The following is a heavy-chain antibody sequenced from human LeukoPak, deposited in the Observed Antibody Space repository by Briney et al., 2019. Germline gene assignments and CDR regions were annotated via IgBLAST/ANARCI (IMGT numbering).Heavy chain of an antibody. CDR1: GGSISSGGYY. CDR3: AREDGELLSGPYFDY. D-gene: IGHD1-26*01. J-gene: IGHJ4*02. V-gene: IGHV4-31*03. CDR2: IYYSGST. Sequence: SETLSLTCTVSGGSISSGGYYWSWIRQHPGKGLEWIGYIYYSGSTYYNPSLKSRVTISVDRSKNQFSLKLSSVTAADTAVYYCAREDGELLSGPYFDYWGQGTLVTVSS.